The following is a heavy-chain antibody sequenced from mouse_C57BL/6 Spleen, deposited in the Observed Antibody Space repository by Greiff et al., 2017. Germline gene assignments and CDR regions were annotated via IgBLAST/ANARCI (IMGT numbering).Heavy chain of an antibody. D-gene: IGHD1-1*01. V-gene: IGHV5-6*01. CDR3: ASRIYLDYGMDY. CDR1: GFTFSSYG. Sequence: VQLKESGGDLVKPGGSLKLSCAASGFTFSSYGMSWVRQTPDKRLEWVATISSGGSYTYYPDSVKGRFTISRDNAKNTLYLQMSSLKSEDTAMYYCASRIYLDYGMDYWGQGTSVTVSS. CDR2: ISSGGSYT. J-gene: IGHJ4*01.